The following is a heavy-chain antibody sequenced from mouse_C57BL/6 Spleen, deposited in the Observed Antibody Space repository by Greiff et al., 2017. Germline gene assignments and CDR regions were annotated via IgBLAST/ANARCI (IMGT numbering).Heavy chain of an antibody. D-gene: IGHD3-2*02. J-gene: IGHJ2*01. CDR3: ARQLRLNFDD. V-gene: IGHV5-17*01. CDR1: GFTFSDYG. CDR2: ISSGSSTI. Sequence: EVHLVESGGGLVKPGGSLKLSCAASGFTFSDYGMHWVRQAPEKGLEWVAYISSGSSTIYYADTVKGRFTISRDNAKNTLFLQMTSLRSEDTAMYYCARQLRLNFDDWGQGTTLTVSS.